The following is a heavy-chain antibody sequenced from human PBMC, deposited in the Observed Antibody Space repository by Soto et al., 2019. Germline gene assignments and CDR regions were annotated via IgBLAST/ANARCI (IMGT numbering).Heavy chain of an antibody. Sequence: QVHLVQSGGEVKKPWASVKVSCKASGYTFNRHGITWVRQAPGQGLEWMGWISGYNGDINYEQKFQGRVTLSSDTLTSTVYLELKSLRCADTVVYYCARGRIVCAREIDFWGQGTMVTVSS. V-gene: IGHV1-18*04. CDR1: GYTFNRHG. D-gene: IGHD1-26*01. CDR2: ISGYNGDI. J-gene: IGHJ4*02. CDR3: ARGRIVCAREIDF.